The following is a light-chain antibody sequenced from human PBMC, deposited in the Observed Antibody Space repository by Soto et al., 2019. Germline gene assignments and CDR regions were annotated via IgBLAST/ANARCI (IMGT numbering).Light chain of an antibody. Sequence: QSALTQPASVSGSPGQSITISCTGSSSDVGGYNHVSWYQQHPGKAPKLMIYEVSNRPSGVSNRFSGSKSGNTASLTISGLQAEDEADYSCSSYTTSTTRIIFGGGTKLTVL. J-gene: IGLJ2*01. CDR2: EVS. V-gene: IGLV2-14*01. CDR3: SSYTTSTTRII. CDR1: SSDVGGYNH.